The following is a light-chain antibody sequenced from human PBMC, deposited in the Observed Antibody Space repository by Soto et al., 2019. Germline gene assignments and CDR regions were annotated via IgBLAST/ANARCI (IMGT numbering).Light chain of an antibody. CDR3: QKYSSPPLT. Sequence: DIQMTQSPSSLSASLGDRVTITCRASQGIGVYLAWFQQRPGRVPSLLIYAASTLQSGVPSRFSGSGSGTDFTLTISSLQPEDVATYYCQKYSSPPLTFGGGTKVEIK. J-gene: IGKJ4*01. V-gene: IGKV1-27*01. CDR2: AAS. CDR1: QGIGVY.